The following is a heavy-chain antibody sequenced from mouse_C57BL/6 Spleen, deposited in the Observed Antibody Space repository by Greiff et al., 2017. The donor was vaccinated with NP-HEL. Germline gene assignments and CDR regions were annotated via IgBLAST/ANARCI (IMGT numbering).Heavy chain of an antibody. J-gene: IGHJ4*01. CDR1: GYTFTSYW. CDR3: ATIYYGNYEAMDY. D-gene: IGHD2-1*01. Sequence: QVQLQQPGAELVKPGASVKLSCKASGYTFTSYWMQWVKQRPGQGLEWIGEIDPSDSYTNYNQKFKGKATLTVDTSSSTAYMQLSSLTSEDSAVYYCATIYYGNYEAMDYWGQGTSVTVSS. V-gene: IGHV1-50*01. CDR2: IDPSDSYT.